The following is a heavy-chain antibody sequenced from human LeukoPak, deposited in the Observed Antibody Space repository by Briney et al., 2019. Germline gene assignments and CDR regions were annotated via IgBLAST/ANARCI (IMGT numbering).Heavy chain of an antibody. D-gene: IGHD2-21*02. J-gene: IGHJ4*02. CDR2: MRYDENNK. V-gene: IGHV3-30*02. CDR1: GFTFSSYG. Sequence: GGSLRLSCAASGFTFSSYGMHWVRQAPGKGLECVAFMRYDENNKYYADSVKGRFTISRDNSKNTLYLRMNSLRAEDTAVYYCAKDWRAYCGGDCYSYFDYWGQGTLVTVSS. CDR3: AKDWRAYCGGDCYSYFDY.